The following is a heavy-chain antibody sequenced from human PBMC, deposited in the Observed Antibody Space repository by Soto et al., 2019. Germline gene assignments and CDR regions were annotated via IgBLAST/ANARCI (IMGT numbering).Heavy chain of an antibody. D-gene: IGHD3-10*01. CDR3: ARSITMVRGARYNWFDP. CDR2: INHSGST. V-gene: IGHV4-34*01. Sequence: SETLSLTCAVYGGSFSGYYWSWIRQPPGKGLEWIGEINHSGSTNYNPSLKSRVTISVDTSKNQFSLKLSSVTAADTAVYYCARSITMVRGARYNWFDPWGQGTLVTVSS. CDR1: GGSFSGYY. J-gene: IGHJ5*02.